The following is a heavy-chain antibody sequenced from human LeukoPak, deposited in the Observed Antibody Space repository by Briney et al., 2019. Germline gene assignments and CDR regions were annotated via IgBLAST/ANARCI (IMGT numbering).Heavy chain of an antibody. CDR3: ARGPTGYYMDV. J-gene: IGHJ6*03. V-gene: IGHV4-34*01. CDR2: INHSGST. D-gene: IGHD2-8*02. Sequence: SETLSLTCAVNGGSFSGYYWSWIRQPPGKGLEWIGEINHSGSTNYNPSLKSRVTISVDTSKNQFSLKVSSVTAADTAVYYCARGPTGYYMDVWGKGTTVTVSS. CDR1: GGSFSGYY.